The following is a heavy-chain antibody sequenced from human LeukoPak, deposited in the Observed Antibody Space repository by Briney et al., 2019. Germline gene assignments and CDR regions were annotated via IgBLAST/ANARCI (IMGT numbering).Heavy chain of an antibody. J-gene: IGHJ4*02. Sequence: PGGSLRLSCAASDFTFSSYWVSWVRQAPGKGLEWVANINQDGSDKRYMDSVRGRFTISRDNAKNSLSLHMDSLRAEDTAVYYCARVGYNWDDDGVDYWGQGTLVTVSS. CDR3: ARVGYNWDDDGVDY. CDR1: DFTFSSYW. V-gene: IGHV3-7*01. CDR2: INQDGSDK. D-gene: IGHD1-1*01.